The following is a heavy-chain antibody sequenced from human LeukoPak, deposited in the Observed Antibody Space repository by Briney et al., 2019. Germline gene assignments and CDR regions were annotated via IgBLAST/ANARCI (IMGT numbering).Heavy chain of an antibody. CDR2: ISSSGSTI. CDR1: GFTFSSYE. Sequence: GGSLRLSCAASGFTFSSYEMNWVRQAPGKGLEWVSYISSSGSTIYYADSVKGRFTISRDNAKNSLYLQMNSLRAEDTAVYYCARGYCGGGSCYPIFAFDIWGQGTMVTVSS. CDR3: ARGYCGGGSCYPIFAFDI. V-gene: IGHV3-48*03. J-gene: IGHJ3*02. D-gene: IGHD2-15*01.